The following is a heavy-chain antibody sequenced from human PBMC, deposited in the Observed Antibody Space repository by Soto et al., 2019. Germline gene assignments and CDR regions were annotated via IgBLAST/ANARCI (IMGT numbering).Heavy chain of an antibody. CDR1: GGSISSSSYY. CDR3: ARTETYYYDSSGYDSFDI. V-gene: IGHV4-39*01. D-gene: IGHD3-22*01. Sequence: SETLSLTCTVSGGSISSSSYYWGWIRQPPGKGLEWIGSIYYSGSTYYNPSLKSRVTISVDTSKNQFSLKLSSVTAADTAVYYCARTETYYYDSSGYDSFDIWGQGTMVTVSS. CDR2: IYYSGST. J-gene: IGHJ3*02.